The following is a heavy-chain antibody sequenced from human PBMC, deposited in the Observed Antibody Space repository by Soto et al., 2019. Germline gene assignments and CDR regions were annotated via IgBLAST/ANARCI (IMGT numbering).Heavy chain of an antibody. V-gene: IGHV4-34*01. D-gene: IGHD3-10*01. Sequence: SETLSLTCAVYGESFSGYYRSWFRQPPGKGLEWIGEINHSGSANYNPSLESRVTISVDTSKNQFSLKLSDVTAADTAVYYCVRGGVHGKDGRGRVTWAQGTPVTVSS. CDR3: VRGGVHGKDGRGRVT. CDR2: INHSGSA. J-gene: IGHJ5*02. CDR1: GESFSGYY.